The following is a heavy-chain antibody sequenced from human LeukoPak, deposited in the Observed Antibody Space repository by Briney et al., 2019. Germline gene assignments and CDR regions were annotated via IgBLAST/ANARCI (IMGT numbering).Heavy chain of an antibody. CDR1: GFTFNTYW. Sequence: GGSLRLSCTASGFTFNTYWMNWARQAPGKGLEWVASINPSESVKYYVNSVKGRFTISRDNAKDSLYLQMSNLRAEDTAVYFCARGGGLDVWGQGATVTVSS. V-gene: IGHV3-7*03. J-gene: IGHJ6*02. CDR3: ARGGGLDV. CDR2: INPSESVK. D-gene: IGHD3-16*01.